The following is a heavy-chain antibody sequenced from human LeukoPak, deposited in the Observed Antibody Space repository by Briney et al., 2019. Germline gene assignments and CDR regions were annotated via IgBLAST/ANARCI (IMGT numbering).Heavy chain of an antibody. CDR2: INTDGGTT. V-gene: IGHV3-64*01. Sequence: GGSLRLSCAASGFTFSTFAMQWVRQAPEKGLEYVSGINTDGGTTYYANSVKGRFTISRDNPKNTLYLQMDSLRVEDTAVYYCARDGVHTNDYWGQGTLVTVSS. CDR1: GFTFSTFA. CDR3: ARDGVHTNDY. D-gene: IGHD5-18*01. J-gene: IGHJ4*02.